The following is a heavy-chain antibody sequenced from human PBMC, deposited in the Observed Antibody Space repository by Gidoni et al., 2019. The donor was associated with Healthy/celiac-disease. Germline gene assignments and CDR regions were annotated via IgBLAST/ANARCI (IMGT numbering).Heavy chain of an antibody. CDR2: INPNSGGT. V-gene: IGHV1-2*02. J-gene: IGHJ4*02. CDR3: ARVPIFLKKGYYDSSGPGFDY. Sequence: QVQLVQSGAEVKKPGASVKVSCKASGYTFTGYYMHWVRQAPGQGLEWMGWINPNSGGTNYAQKFQGRVTMTRDTSISTAYMELSRLRSDDTAVYYCARVPIFLKKGYYDSSGPGFDYWGQGTLVTVSS. CDR1: GYTFTGYY. D-gene: IGHD3-22*01.